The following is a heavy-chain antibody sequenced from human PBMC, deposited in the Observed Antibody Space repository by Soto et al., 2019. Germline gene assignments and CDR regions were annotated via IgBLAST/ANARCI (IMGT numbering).Heavy chain of an antibody. J-gene: IGHJ4*02. CDR1: GFNFSDSA. CDR2: IRGRSKKFAT. D-gene: IGHD4-17*01. Sequence: EVQLVESGGGLVQPEGSLKVSCAGLGFNFSDSALHWVRQPSGKGLEWIGRIRGRSKKFATSYATSVRGRFSLSRDVSRNTAYLQMNSLRDDDTGVYFCTARGGDSLQDIWGQGTLVTVSS. CDR3: TARGGDSLQDI. V-gene: IGHV3-73*01.